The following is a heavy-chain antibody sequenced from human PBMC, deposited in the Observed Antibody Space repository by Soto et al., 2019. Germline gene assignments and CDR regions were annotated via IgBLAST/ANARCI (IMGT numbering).Heavy chain of an antibody. CDR3: ARPRAGRSGYYPFGY. CDR1: GGTFSSYA. J-gene: IGHJ4*02. D-gene: IGHD3-22*01. CDR2: IIPIFGTA. V-gene: IGHV1-69*13. Sequence: SVKVSCKASGGTFSSYAISWVRQAPGQGLEWMGGIIPIFGTANYAQKFQGRVTITADESTSTAYMELSSLRSADTAVYYCARPRAGRSGYYPFGYWGKGTLVAVSS.